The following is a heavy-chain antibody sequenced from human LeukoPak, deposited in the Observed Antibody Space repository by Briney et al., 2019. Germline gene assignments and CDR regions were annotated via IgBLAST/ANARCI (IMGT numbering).Heavy chain of an antibody. J-gene: IGHJ4*02. CDR2: INERATII. Sequence: GGSLRLSCAASGFTFSNYWMHWVRQAPGKGLEWVSRINERATIISYADSVKGRFTISRENARNTLYLQMNSLTAEDTAVYYCVRDLILVWTPGDDFDHWGQGTLVSVSS. CDR3: VRDLILVWTPGDDFDH. D-gene: IGHD3-16*01. CDR1: GFTFSNYW. V-gene: IGHV3-74*01.